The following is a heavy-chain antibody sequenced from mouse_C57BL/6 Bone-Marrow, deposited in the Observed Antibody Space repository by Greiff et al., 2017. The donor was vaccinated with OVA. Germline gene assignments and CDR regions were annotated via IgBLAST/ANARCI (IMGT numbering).Heavy chain of an antibody. CDR1: GYTFTSYW. CDR2: IHPNSGST. Sequence: VQLQQPGAELVKPGASVKLSCKASGYTFTSYWMHWVKQRPGQGLEWIGMIHPNSGSTNYNEKFKSKATLTVDKSSSTAYMQLSSLTSEDSAVXYCARSGGTRYFDVWGTGTTVTVSS. J-gene: IGHJ1*03. CDR3: ARSGGTRYFDV. D-gene: IGHD4-1*01. V-gene: IGHV1-64*01.